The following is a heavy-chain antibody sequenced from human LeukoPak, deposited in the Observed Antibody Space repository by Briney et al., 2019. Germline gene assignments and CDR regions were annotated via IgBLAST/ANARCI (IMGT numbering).Heavy chain of an antibody. V-gene: IGHV3-30*02. D-gene: IGHD3-3*01. CDR3: ARGGLTIFGVVNYMDV. Sequence: NPGGSLRLSCAASGFTFSSYGMHWVRQAPGKGLEWVSFIRYDGSNKYYGDSAKGRFTISRDNSKNTLYLQMNSLRAEDTALYYCARGGLTIFGVVNYMDVWGKGTTVTVSS. CDR1: GFTFSSYG. CDR2: IRYDGSNK. J-gene: IGHJ6*03.